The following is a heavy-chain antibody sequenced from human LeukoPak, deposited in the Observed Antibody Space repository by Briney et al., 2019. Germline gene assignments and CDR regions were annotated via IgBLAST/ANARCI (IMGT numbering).Heavy chain of an antibody. D-gene: IGHD1-20*01. J-gene: IGHJ5*02. CDR3: ARRRITRDYDWFDP. Sequence: SETLSLTCTVSGGSISSYYWSWIRQPPGKGLEWIGEINHSGSTHYNPSLKSRVTISVDTSKNQFSLKLSSVTAADTAVYYCARRRITRDYDWFDPWGQGTLVTVSS. CDR2: INHSGST. CDR1: GGSISSYY. V-gene: IGHV4-34*01.